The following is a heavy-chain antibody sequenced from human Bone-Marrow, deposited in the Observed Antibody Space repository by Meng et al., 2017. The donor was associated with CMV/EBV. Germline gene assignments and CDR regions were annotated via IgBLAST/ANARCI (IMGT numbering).Heavy chain of an antibody. CDR3: AREHRGNRYNWFDP. CDR1: GGSVSSGTYS. CDR2: IYYSGST. D-gene: IGHD1-14*01. J-gene: IGHJ5*02. Sequence: GSLRLSCTVSGGSVSSGTYSWSWIRQPPGKGLEWIGYIYYSGSTNYNPSLKSRVTISVDTSKNQFSLKLTSVTAADTAVYYGAREHRGNRYNWFDPWGQGTLVAVSS. V-gene: IGHV4-61*01.